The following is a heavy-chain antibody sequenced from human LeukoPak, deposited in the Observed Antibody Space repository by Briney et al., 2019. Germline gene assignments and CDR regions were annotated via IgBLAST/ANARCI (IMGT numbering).Heavy chain of an antibody. D-gene: IGHD2-15*01. CDR2: ISAYNGNT. CDR1: GYTFTSYG. CDR3: ARDRWAVVVAARLADNFDY. Sequence: ASVKVSCKASGYTFTSYGISWVRQAPGQGLEWMGWISAYNGNTNYAQKLQGRVTMTTDTSTITAYMELRSLRSDDTAVYYCARDRWAVVVAARLADNFDYWGQGTLVTVSS. V-gene: IGHV1-18*01. J-gene: IGHJ4*02.